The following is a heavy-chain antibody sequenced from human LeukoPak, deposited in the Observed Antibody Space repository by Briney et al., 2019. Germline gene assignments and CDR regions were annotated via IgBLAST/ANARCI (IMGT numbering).Heavy chain of an antibody. V-gene: IGHV1-3*01. J-gene: IGHJ4*02. CDR1: GYTFTSYA. CDR3: ARGAVAGPLPFDY. Sequence: ASVKVSCKVSGYTFTSYAMHWVRQAPGQRLEWMGWINAGNGNTKYSQKFQGRVTITRDTSASTAYMELSSLRSEDTAVYYCARGAVAGPLPFDYWGQGTLVTVSS. CDR2: INAGNGNT. D-gene: IGHD6-19*01.